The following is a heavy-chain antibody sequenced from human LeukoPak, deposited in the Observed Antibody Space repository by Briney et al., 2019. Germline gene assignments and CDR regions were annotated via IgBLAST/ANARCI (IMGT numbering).Heavy chain of an antibody. Sequence: GKSLRLSCAASGFAFSSYGMHWVRQAPGKGLEWVALIWYDGSNKYYADSVKGRFTISRDSSKNTLYLEMSSLRAEDTAVYFCARERTLYVSGSGDGMDVWGQGTTVTVSS. CDR2: IWYDGSNK. CDR1: GFAFSSYG. V-gene: IGHV3-33*01. CDR3: ARERTLYVSGSGDGMDV. J-gene: IGHJ6*02. D-gene: IGHD3-10*01.